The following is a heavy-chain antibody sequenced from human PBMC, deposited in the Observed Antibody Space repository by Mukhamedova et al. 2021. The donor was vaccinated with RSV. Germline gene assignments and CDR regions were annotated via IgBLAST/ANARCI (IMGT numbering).Heavy chain of an antibody. J-gene: IGHJ5*02. D-gene: IGHD2-2*01. Sequence: SWIRQPAGKGLEWIGRIYTSGSTNYNPSLKSRVTMSVDTSKNQFSLKLSSVTAADTAVYYCARDGGATSWDNWFDPWGQGTLV. CDR3: ARDGGATSWDNWFDP. CDR2: IYTSGST. V-gene: IGHV4-4*07.